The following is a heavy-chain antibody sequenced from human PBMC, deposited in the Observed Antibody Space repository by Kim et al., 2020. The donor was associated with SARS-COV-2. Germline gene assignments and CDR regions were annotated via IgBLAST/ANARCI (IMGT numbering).Heavy chain of an antibody. Sequence: GGSLRLSCAASGFRFSYYEMNWVRQAPGKGLEWISYISKSGSTIYYADTGKGRFTISRDNAKNSLFLQMNSLRDEDMGVYYCARDSPTGRLGKKIMDVWGQGTAVTVSS. CDR3: ARDSPTGRLGKKIMDV. D-gene: IGHD3-16*01. CDR1: GFRFSYYE. J-gene: IGHJ6*02. V-gene: IGHV3-48*03. CDR2: ISKSGSTI.